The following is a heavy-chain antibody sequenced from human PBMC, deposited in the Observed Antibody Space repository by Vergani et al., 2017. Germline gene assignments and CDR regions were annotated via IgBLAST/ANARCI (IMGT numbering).Heavy chain of an antibody. D-gene: IGHD1-1*01. CDR2: IKNTGDST. J-gene: IGHJ1*01. CDR3: ATKSCCTPGCQIGYFRE. Sequence: EVQLLQSEGAVVQPGGSLRLSCVASGFTFSSHAMSWVRQGHGQGLEWVSSIKNTGDSTHYADSVKGRFTISRDNSKSTLYLQMNSLRTEDTAVYYCATKSCCTPGCQIGYFREWGQGTLVTVSS. CDR1: GFTFSSHA. V-gene: IGHV3-23*01.